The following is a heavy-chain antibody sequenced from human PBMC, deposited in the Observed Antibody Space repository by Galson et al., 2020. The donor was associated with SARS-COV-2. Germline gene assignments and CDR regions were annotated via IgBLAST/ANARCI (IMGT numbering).Heavy chain of an antibody. Sequence: SETLSLTCAVYGGSFSGYYWSWLRQPPGKGLEWIGEINHSGSTNYNPSLKSRVTISVDTSKNQFSLKLSSVTAADTAVYYCARGGIAAAGIGVYYYYGMDVWGQGTTVTVSS. V-gene: IGHV4-34*01. J-gene: IGHJ6*02. CDR2: INHSGST. CDR3: ARGGIAAAGIGVYYYYGMDV. CDR1: GGSFSGYY. D-gene: IGHD6-13*01.